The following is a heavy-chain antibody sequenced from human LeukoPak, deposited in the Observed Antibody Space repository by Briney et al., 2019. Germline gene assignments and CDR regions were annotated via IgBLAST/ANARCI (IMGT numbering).Heavy chain of an antibody. V-gene: IGHV4-39*01. D-gene: IGHD2-2*01. CDR1: GGSISSSSYY. Sequence: SETLSLTCTVSGGSISSSSYYWGWIRQPPGKGLEWIGSIYYSGSTYYNPSLKSRVTISVDTSKNQFSLKLSSVTAADTAVYYCARNPPFCTSCGETEDGYWGQGTLVTVSS. CDR2: IYYSGST. CDR3: ARNPPFCTSCGETEDGY. J-gene: IGHJ4*02.